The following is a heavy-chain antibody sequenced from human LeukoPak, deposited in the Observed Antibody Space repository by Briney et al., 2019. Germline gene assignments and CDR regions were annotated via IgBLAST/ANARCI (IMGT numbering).Heavy chain of an antibody. V-gene: IGHV4-4*02. CDR3: AILKYSSSPDY. CDR2: IFHSGST. D-gene: IGHD6-6*01. J-gene: IGHJ4*02. CDR1: GGSISNHW. Sequence: SETLSLTCAVSGGSISNHWWSWVRQPPGKGLEWIGEIFHSGSTNYNPSLESRVAISMDKSKNQLSLKVSSVTAADTAVYYCAILKYSSSPDYWGQGTLVTVSS.